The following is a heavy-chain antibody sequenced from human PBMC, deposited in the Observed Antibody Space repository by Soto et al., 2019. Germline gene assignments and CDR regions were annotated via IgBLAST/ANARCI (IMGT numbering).Heavy chain of an antibody. CDR1: EYTFRDYA. V-gene: IGHV1-18*01. J-gene: IGHJ4*02. Sequence: APVKVSCKASEYTFRDYAISWVRQAPGQGLEWGGWISSHNGATKYGKRHQCRVTMTIDTSTTTAYMELRSLRSDYTAVYYCARENYPLANYFDCWGQRTLVTVSS. CDR3: ARENYPLANYFDC. CDR2: ISSHNGAT. D-gene: IGHD1-7*01.